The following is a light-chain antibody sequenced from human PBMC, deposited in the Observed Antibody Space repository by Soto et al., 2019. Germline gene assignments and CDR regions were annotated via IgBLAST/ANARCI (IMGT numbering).Light chain of an antibody. Sequence: EIVLTQSPGTLSLSPGETATLSCRASQSVSSNYLAWYQQKPGQAPRLLIYGASSRATGIPDRFSGSGSGTDFTLTISRLEPEDFAVYYCQQYGSSQWTFGQGTKVEIK. CDR2: GAS. V-gene: IGKV3-20*01. J-gene: IGKJ1*01. CDR3: QQYGSSQWT. CDR1: QSVSSNY.